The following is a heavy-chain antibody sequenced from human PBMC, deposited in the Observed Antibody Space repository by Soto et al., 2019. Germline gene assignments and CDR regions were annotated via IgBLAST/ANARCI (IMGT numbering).Heavy chain of an antibody. V-gene: IGHV3-48*01. CDR3: AKVVAATVRAFDI. D-gene: IGHD2-15*01. CDR2: ISSSSSAI. CDR1: RFTFSNFG. Sequence: GGSLRLSCAASRFTFSNFGMNWVRQAPGKGLEWVSYISSSSSAIYYADSVKGRFTISRDNAKNSLYLQMNSLRFEDTAIYYCAKVVAATVRAFDIWGQGTMVTVS. J-gene: IGHJ3*02.